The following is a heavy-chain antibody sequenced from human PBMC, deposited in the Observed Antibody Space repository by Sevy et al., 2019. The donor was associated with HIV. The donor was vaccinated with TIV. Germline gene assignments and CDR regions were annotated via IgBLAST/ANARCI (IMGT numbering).Heavy chain of an antibody. CDR3: ARHCTGSSCSHAFDI. J-gene: IGHJ3*02. CDR2: INHSGGT. CDR1: GGSFSGYY. V-gene: IGHV4-34*01. Sequence: SETLSLTCAVYGGSFSGYYWSWIRQPPGKGLEWIGEINHSGGTNYNLSLKSRVTISVDTSKNQFSLKLNSVTAADTAVYYCARHCTGSSCSHAFDIWGQGTMVTVSS. D-gene: IGHD2-15*01.